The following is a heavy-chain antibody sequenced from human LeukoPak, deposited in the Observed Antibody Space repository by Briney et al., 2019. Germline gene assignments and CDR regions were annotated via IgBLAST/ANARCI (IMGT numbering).Heavy chain of an antibody. CDR3: AADYDILTRLGAFDI. CDR1: GFTFTSSA. CDR2: IVVGSGNT. J-gene: IGHJ3*02. D-gene: IGHD3-9*01. V-gene: IGHV1-58*02. Sequence: TSVKVSCKASGFTFTSSAMQWVRQARGQRLEWIGWIVVGSGNTNYAQKFQERVTITRDMSTSTAYMELSSLRPEDTAVYYCAADYDILTRLGAFDIWGQGTMVTVSS.